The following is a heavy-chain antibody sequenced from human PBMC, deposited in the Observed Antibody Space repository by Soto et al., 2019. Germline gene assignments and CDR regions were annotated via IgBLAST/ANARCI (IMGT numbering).Heavy chain of an antibody. J-gene: IGHJ4*02. V-gene: IGHV3-23*01. Sequence: GSLRLSRAAPWFTLCSSAISWGRPAPGKGLEWVSAISGSGGSTYYADSVKGRFTISRDNSKNTLYLQMNSLRAEDTAVYYCAKPWQWLIHYYFDYWGQGTLVTVSS. CDR3: AKPWQWLIHYYFDY. CDR2: ISGSGGST. D-gene: IGHD6-19*01. CDR1: WFTLCSSA.